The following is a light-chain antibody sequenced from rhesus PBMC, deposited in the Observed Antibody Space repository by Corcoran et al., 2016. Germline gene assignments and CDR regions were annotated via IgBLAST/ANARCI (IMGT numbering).Light chain of an antibody. J-gene: IGKJ1*01. V-gene: IGKV1-33*02. Sequence: DIQMTQSPSSLSASVGDRVTITCRASQGSTNDLAWYQQKTGETPKLLIYDASSLQSGIPSRFSGSGSGTDFTLTISCLQPEDFATSFCQHYYSTPRTFGQVTKVEIK. CDR3: QHYYSTPRT. CDR2: DAS. CDR1: QGSTND.